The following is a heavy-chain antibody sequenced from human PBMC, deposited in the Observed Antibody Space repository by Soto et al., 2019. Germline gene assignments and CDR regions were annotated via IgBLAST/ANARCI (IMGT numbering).Heavy chain of an antibody. D-gene: IGHD6-6*01. CDR2: IIPIFGTA. CDR1: GGTFSSYA. V-gene: IGHV1-69*06. J-gene: IGHJ5*02. Sequence: QVQLVQSGAEVKKPGSSVKVSCKASGGTFSSYAISWVRQAPGQGLEWMGGIIPIFGTANYAQKFQDRVTITADKSTSTAYMELSSLRSEDTAVYYCARDPRIYRSSSNWFDPWGQGTLVTVSS. CDR3: ARDPRIYRSSSNWFDP.